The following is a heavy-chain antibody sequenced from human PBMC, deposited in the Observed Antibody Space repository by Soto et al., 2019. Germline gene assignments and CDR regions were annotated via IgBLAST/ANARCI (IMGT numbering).Heavy chain of an antibody. D-gene: IGHD3-3*02. CDR3: ARHSLALRKNNWFDP. Sequence: SETLSLTCTVSGDSIISSDFYWGWVRQPPGKGLEWIGSIFYLGSSYYNPSLKSRVTMSVDTSKDQFSLRLRSVTAADTALYFCARHSLALRKNNWFDPWGQGIMVTVSS. CDR1: GDSIISSDFY. CDR2: IFYLGSS. V-gene: IGHV4-39*01. J-gene: IGHJ5*02.